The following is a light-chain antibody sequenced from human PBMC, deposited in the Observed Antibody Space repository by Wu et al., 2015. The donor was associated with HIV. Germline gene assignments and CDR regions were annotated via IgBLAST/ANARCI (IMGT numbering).Light chain of an antibody. V-gene: IGKV3-15*01. CDR3: QHYDNWQT. CDR2: GAS. Sequence: EIVMTQSPATLSVSPGERATLSCRASQSVSSKLVWYQQRPGQAPRLLIYGASTRATGIPARFSGSGSGTEFTLTISNMQSEDFAVYYCQHYDNWQTFGQGTKVEIK. CDR1: QSVSSK. J-gene: IGKJ1*01.